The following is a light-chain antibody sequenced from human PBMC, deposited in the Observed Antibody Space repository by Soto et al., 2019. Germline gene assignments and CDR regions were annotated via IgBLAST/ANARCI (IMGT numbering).Light chain of an antibody. J-gene: IGKJ2*01. CDR1: QSVTSD. CDR2: GAS. Sequence: EIVMTQSPATLSVSPGERATLSCRASQSVTSDLAWYQQKPGQAPRLVMHGASTRATDIPARFSGSGSGTEFTLTISNLQSEDFAVYYCQQYNNRPYTFGQGTKLEIK. V-gene: IGKV3D-15*01. CDR3: QQYNNRPYT.